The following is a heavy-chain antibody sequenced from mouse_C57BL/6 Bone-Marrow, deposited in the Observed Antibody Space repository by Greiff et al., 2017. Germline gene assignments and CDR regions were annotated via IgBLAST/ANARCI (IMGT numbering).Heavy chain of an antibody. V-gene: IGHV1-52*01. CDR1: GYTFTSYW. D-gene: IGHD1-1*01. CDR2: IDPSDSET. CDR3: AKTHYYGSSYGGYAMDY. J-gene: IGHJ4*01. Sequence: QVQLQQPGAELVRPGSSVKLSCKASGYTFTSYWMHWVKQRPIQGLEWIGNIDPSDSETHYNQKFKDKATLTVDKSSSTAYMQLSSLTSDDSAVYYCAKTHYYGSSYGGYAMDYWGQGTSVTVSS.